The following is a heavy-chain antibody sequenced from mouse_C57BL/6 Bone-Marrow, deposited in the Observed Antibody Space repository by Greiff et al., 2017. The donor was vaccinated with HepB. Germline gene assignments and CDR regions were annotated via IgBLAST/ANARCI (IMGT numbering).Heavy chain of an antibody. D-gene: IGHD1-1*01. CDR2: IYPGDGDT. CDR3: ARSYYYYGSSLY. CDR1: GYAFSSYW. J-gene: IGHJ2*01. V-gene: IGHV1-80*01. Sequence: QVHVKQSGAELVKPGASVKISCKASGYAFSSYWMNWVKQRPGKGLEWIGQIYPGDGDTNYNGKFKGKATLTADKSSSTAYMQLSSLTSEDSAVYFCARSYYYYGSSLYWGQGTTLTVSS.